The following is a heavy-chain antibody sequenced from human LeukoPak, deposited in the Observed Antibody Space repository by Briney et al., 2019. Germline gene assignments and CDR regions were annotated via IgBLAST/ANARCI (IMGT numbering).Heavy chain of an antibody. J-gene: IGHJ4*02. CDR3: ADYGVSGVRNNFY. Sequence: GGSLRLSCAASGLAFSSYAMSWVRQPPGKGLEWVSTISVASITFYPDSVKGRFTISRDNSRNTVYLQMTSLRADDTAVYYCADYGVSGVRNNFYWGLGTLVTVSS. D-gene: IGHD3-3*01. CDR1: GLAFSSYA. CDR2: ISVASIT. V-gene: IGHV3-23*01.